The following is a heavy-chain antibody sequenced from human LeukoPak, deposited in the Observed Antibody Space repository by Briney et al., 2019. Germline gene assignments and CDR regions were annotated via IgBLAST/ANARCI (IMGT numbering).Heavy chain of an antibody. CDR1: GGSISSSNW. CDR2: IYHSGST. V-gene: IGHV4-4*02. D-gene: IGHD1-14*01. CDR3: ARGGKGPVSYYYMDV. J-gene: IGHJ6*03. Sequence: SETLSLTCAVSGGSISSSNWWSWVRQPPGKGLEWIGSIYHSGSTYYNPSLKSRVTISVDTSKNQFSLKLSSVTAADTAVYYCARGGKGPVSYYYMDVWGKGTTVTVSS.